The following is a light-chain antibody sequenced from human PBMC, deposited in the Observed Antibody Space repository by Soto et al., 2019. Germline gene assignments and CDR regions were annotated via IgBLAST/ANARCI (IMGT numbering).Light chain of an antibody. Sequence: EIVLTQSPATLSLSPGEIATLYCRASQSVSSNLAWYQQKPGQAPRLLIYGASTRATGIPARFSGSGSGTEFTLTVSSLQSEDFAVYYCQQYNNWWTFGQGTKVDI. CDR3: QQYNNWWT. CDR1: QSVSSN. CDR2: GAS. V-gene: IGKV3-15*01. J-gene: IGKJ1*01.